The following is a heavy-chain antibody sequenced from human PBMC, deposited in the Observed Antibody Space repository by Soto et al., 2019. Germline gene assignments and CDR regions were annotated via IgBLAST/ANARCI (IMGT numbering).Heavy chain of an antibody. Sequence: QVQLVESGGGLVKPGGSLRLSCAASGFTFSDYYMSWIRQAPGKGLEWVSYISSSGSTIYYADSVKGRFTISMYNAKNSRYLQMNSLRAEDTAVYYCARGVGCSSTSCYRFYYMDVCGKGTTVTVSS. V-gene: IGHV3-11*01. CDR1: GFTFSDYY. CDR3: ARGVGCSSTSCYRFYYMDV. D-gene: IGHD2-2*01. CDR2: ISSSGSTI. J-gene: IGHJ6*03.